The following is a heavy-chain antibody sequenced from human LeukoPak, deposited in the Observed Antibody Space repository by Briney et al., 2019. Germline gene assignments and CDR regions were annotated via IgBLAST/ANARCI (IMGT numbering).Heavy chain of an antibody. CDR3: ARVGAPNHHAFDI. D-gene: IGHD1-26*01. CDR1: GYTFTSYY. V-gene: IGHV1-46*01. J-gene: IGHJ3*02. Sequence: ASVKVSCKASGYTFTSYYMHWVRQAPGQGLEWMGIINPSGGSTSYAQKFQGRVTMTRDMSTSTDYMELSSLRSEDTAVYYCARVGAPNHHAFDIWGEGTMVTVSS. CDR2: INPSGGST.